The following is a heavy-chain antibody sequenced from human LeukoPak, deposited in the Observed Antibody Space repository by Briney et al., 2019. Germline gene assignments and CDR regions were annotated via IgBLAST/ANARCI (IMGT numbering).Heavy chain of an antibody. J-gene: IGHJ5*02. V-gene: IGHV4-31*03. Sequence: SETLSLTCPVSGGSISSGGYYWSWIRQHPGKGLEWIGYIYCSGSTYYNPSLKSRATISVDTSKNQFSLKLSSVTAADTAVYYCARVELANNWFDPWGQGTLVTVSS. CDR1: GGSISSGGYY. D-gene: IGHD1-1*01. CDR2: IYCSGST. CDR3: ARVELANNWFDP.